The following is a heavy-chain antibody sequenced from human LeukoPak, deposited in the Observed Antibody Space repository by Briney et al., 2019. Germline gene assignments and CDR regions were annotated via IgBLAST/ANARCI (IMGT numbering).Heavy chain of an antibody. D-gene: IGHD2-21*01. CDR3: ARGVLGGDYYFDY. J-gene: IGHJ4*02. Sequence: QPGGSLRLSCAASGFTFSSYAMHWVRQAPGKGLEYVSAISSNGGSTYYANSVKGRFTISRDNSKNTLYLQMGGLRAEDMAVYYCARGVLGGDYYFDYWGQGTLVTVSS. CDR2: ISSNGGST. CDR1: GFTFSSYA. V-gene: IGHV3-64*01.